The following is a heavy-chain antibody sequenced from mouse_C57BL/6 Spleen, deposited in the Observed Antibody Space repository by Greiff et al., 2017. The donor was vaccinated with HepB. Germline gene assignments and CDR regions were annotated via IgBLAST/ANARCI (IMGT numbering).Heavy chain of an antibody. CDR2: IDPETGGT. V-gene: IGHV1-15*01. CDR1: GYTFTDYE. Sequence: VQGVESGAELVRPGASVTLSCKASGYTFTDYEMHWVKQTPVHGLEWIGAIDPETGGTAYNQKFKGKAILTADKSSSTAYMELRSLTSEDSAVYYCTSEGKLFFMDYWGQGTSVTVSS. D-gene: IGHD1-1*01. J-gene: IGHJ4*01. CDR3: TSEGKLFFMDY.